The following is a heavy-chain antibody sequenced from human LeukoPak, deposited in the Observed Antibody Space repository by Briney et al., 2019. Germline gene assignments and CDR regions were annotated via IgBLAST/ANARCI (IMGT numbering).Heavy chain of an antibody. D-gene: IGHD2/OR15-2a*01. Sequence: SETLSLTCTVSGGSISSDYWSWIRQPPGKGLEWIGYIYHTGNSDYNPSLKSRATISLDTSKNQFSLRLTSVTAADTAVYFCARHPFSSPFDYWGQGTLVTVSS. CDR3: ARHPFSSPFDY. J-gene: IGHJ4*02. CDR1: GGSISSDY. V-gene: IGHV4-59*08. CDR2: IYHTGNS.